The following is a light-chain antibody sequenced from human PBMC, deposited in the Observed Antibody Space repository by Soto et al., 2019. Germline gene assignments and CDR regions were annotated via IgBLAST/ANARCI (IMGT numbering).Light chain of an antibody. CDR2: EVS. CDR1: SNEIGGYTY. CDR3: TSYAGSNSYV. J-gene: IGLJ1*01. Sequence: QSVLTQPPSPSGSPGQSVTISCTGTSNEIGGYTYVSWYQHHPGKAPKLMIYEVSKRPSGVPDRFSGSKSGNTASLTVSGLQAEDEADYYCTSYAGSNSYVFGTGTRSPS. V-gene: IGLV2-8*01.